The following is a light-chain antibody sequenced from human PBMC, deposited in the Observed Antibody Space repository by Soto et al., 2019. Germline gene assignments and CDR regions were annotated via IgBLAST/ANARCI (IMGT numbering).Light chain of an antibody. CDR1: QVIPAY. CDR3: QQYESLPYT. J-gene: IGKJ2*01. Sequence: DIQLTQSPSSLSASVGDRVTITCRASQVIPAYLNWYQQKPGKAPKLVIYDTSNLEIGVPSRFGGGGSRTDFTITITGLHPEDFATYYCQQYESLPYTFGQGTKL. V-gene: IGKV1-33*01. CDR2: DTS.